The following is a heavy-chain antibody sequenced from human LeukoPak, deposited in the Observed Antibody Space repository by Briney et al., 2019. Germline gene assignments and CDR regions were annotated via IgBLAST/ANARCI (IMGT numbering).Heavy chain of an antibody. D-gene: IGHD2-8*01. CDR2: IYYSGST. Sequence: PSETLSLTCTVSGGSISSSSYYWGWIRQPPGKGLEWIGSIYYSGSTYYNPSLKSRVTISVDTSKNQFSLKLSSVTAADTAVYYCARHGFMYQAPASDWYFDLWGRGTLVTVSS. J-gene: IGHJ2*01. V-gene: IGHV4-39*01. CDR1: GGSISSSSYY. CDR3: ARHGFMYQAPASDWYFDL.